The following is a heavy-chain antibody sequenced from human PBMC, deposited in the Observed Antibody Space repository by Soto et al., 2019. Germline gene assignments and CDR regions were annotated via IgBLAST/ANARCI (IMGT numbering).Heavy chain of an antibody. CDR2: VSGNGATT. V-gene: IGHV3-23*01. CDR3: AKSAGRHYFDY. Sequence: EVQVLESGGDLVQSGGSLTLSCAASGFTFSSYAMNWVRQAPGKGLEWVSVVSGNGATTHYADSVKGRFTVSRDNSKNTLSLQMNSLRVDDTAIYYCAKSAGRHYFDYWGQGTLVTVSS. CDR1: GFTFSSYA. J-gene: IGHJ4*02.